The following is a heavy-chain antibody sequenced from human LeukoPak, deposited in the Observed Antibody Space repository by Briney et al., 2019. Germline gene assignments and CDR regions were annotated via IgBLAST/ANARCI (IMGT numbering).Heavy chain of an antibody. J-gene: IGHJ4*01. Sequence: SETLSLTCSVSGGFIENGDSYWGWIRQAPGKGLEWIGSIFFGGSTHYNPSLKSQAPISVDTSKTQFSPKLTSVTASPDSWYYGARQLHTSAADTRGYFDYWGQGTVVTVSS. V-gene: IGHV4-39*01. CDR2: IFFGGST. D-gene: IGHD6-25*01. CDR3: ARQLHTSAADTRGYFDY. CDR1: GGFIENGDSY.